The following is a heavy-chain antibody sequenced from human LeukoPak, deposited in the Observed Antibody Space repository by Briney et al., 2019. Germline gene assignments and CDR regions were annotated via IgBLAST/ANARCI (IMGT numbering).Heavy chain of an antibody. Sequence: SQTLSLTCTASRGSISSGSYYWSWMPQPAGKGLVWIGRIYTSGSTNYNPSLKSRVTISVDPSKNQFSLKLSSVTAADTAVYYCARDRGSGFLERPSFDYWGQGTLVTVSS. V-gene: IGHV4-61*02. CDR3: ARDRGSGFLERPSFDY. CDR1: RGSISSGSYY. CDR2: IYTSGST. J-gene: IGHJ4*02. D-gene: IGHD3-3*01.